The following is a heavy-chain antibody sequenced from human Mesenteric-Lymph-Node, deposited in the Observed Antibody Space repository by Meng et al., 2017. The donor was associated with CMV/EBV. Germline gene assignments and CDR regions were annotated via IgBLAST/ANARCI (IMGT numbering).Heavy chain of an antibody. D-gene: IGHD3-3*01. CDR2: ISSGGTFI. Sequence: GESLKISCAASGFTFSAYEINWVRQAPGKGLEWISYISSGGTFILYADSVQGRFTISRDNAKNSLYLQMSSLRAEDTALYYCARHPAGSGYSGSNDYWGQGTLVTVSS. CDR3: ARHPAGSGYSGSNDY. CDR1: GFTFSAYE. J-gene: IGHJ4*02. V-gene: IGHV3-48*03.